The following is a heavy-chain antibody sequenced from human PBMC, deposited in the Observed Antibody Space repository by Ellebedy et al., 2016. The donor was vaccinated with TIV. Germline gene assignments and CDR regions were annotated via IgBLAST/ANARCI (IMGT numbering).Heavy chain of an antibody. V-gene: IGHV3-43*01. J-gene: IGHJ5*02. CDR2: ISWDGGST. Sequence: GGSLTLSXAASGFTFDDYTMHWVRQAPGKGLEWVSLISWDGGSTYYADSVKGRFTISRDNAKNSLYLQMNSLRDEDTAVYYCEIAEGDHWGQGTLVTVSS. D-gene: IGHD2-21*01. CDR1: GFTFDDYT. CDR3: EIAEGDH.